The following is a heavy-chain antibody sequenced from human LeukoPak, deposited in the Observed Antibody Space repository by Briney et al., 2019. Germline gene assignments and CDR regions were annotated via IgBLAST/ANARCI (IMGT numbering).Heavy chain of an antibody. V-gene: IGHV4-4*07. CDR2: IETSGNT. CDR3: AGGPYSYDSSGAFDI. D-gene: IGHD3-22*01. CDR1: GGSISSYY. Sequence: SETLSLTCTVSGGSISSYYWSWIRQPAGKGLEWIGRIETSGNTNYKPSLKSRVTMSVDTSKNQFSLKLSSVTAADTAVYFCAGGPYSYDSSGAFDIWGQGTMVTVSS. J-gene: IGHJ3*02.